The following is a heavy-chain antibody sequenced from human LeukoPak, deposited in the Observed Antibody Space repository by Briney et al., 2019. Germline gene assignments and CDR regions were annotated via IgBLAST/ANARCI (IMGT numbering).Heavy chain of an antibody. Sequence: GGSLRLSCAASGFTFDDYGMSWVRQAPGKGPEWVSGINWNGGSTGYADSVKGRFTISRGNAKNSLYLQMNSLRAEDTAVYYCARDSSWYSAFDIWGQGTMVTVSS. CDR3: ARDSSWYSAFDI. CDR2: INWNGGST. D-gene: IGHD6-13*01. V-gene: IGHV3-20*04. CDR1: GFTFDDYG. J-gene: IGHJ3*02.